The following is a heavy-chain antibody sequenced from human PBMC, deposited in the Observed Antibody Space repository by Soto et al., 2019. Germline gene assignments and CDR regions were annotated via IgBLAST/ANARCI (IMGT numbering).Heavy chain of an antibody. CDR1: DFPFRNAR. Sequence: GSLRLSCAVSDFPFRNARMTWVRQAPGKGLEWVGRIKPKTEGGTTDYAAPVKGRFSISRDDAKSTLFLEMNSLKTEDTAVYYCTTLSSDAPWDYWGQGTLVTVSS. V-gene: IGHV3-15*07. CDR3: TTLSSDAPWDY. D-gene: IGHD3-22*01. J-gene: IGHJ4*02. CDR2: IKPKTEGGTT.